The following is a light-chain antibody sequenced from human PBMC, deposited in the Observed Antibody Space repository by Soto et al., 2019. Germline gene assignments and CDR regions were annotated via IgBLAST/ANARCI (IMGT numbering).Light chain of an antibody. Sequence: DIQMTQSPSSLSASVGDRVTITCRASQGIRNYLAWYHQKPGKVPKVLIYAASTLQSGVPSRFSGSGSGTDFTLTVNSLQSEDIAVYYCQQYHNWPVTFGGGTKVDIK. V-gene: IGKV1-27*01. CDR3: QQYHNWPVT. J-gene: IGKJ4*01. CDR2: AAS. CDR1: QGIRNY.